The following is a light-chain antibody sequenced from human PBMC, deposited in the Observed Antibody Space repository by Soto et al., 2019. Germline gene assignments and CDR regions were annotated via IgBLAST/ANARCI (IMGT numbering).Light chain of an antibody. CDR2: DAS. V-gene: IGKV3D-15*01. Sequence: EIVMTQSPATLSVSPGERAIFSCRASQSVDSKLAWYQQKLGKAPRLLIYDASTSATGIPARFSGSGSGTEFTLTIISLQSEDFAIYYCQQYYVWITFGGGTKVEIK. J-gene: IGKJ4*01. CDR3: QQYYVWIT. CDR1: QSVDSK.